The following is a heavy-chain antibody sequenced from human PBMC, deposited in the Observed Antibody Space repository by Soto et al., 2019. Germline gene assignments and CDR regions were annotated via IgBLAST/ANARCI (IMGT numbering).Heavy chain of an antibody. CDR2: IGSKTNIHAT. CDR1: GFTFSGST. J-gene: IGHJ1*01. V-gene: IGHV3-73*01. Sequence: PGGSLRLSCAASGFTFSGSTMHWVRQASGKGLEWVGRIGSKTNIHATVYAASVKGRFTISRDDSKNTAFLQMNSLKTEDTAVYYCTNDPSGASFFQHWGQGTLVTVSS. CDR3: TNDPSGASFFQH. D-gene: IGHD2-15*01.